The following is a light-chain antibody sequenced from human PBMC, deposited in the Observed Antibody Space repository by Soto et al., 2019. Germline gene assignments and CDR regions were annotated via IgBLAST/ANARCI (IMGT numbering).Light chain of an antibody. V-gene: IGLV2-14*01. CDR2: EVS. CDR3: ASYTTTFSWL. CDR1: NTDIGRYNY. J-gene: IGLJ3*02. Sequence: QSVLTQPASVSGSPGQSITISCTGSNTDIGRYNYVSWYRQHPDRAPQLVIYEVSYRPSGVSDRFSGSKSGDTASLTISGLQVEDEAIYYCASYTTTFSWLFGGGTKLTVL.